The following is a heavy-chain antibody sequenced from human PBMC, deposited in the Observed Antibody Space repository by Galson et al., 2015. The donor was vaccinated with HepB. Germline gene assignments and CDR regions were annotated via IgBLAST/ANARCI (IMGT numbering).Heavy chain of an antibody. CDR3: VKRAWLEY. Sequence: SLRLSCAASGFTLSSHPMSWVRQAPGKGLEWVALISDSGVSTNYADSVKGRFTISRDNSKNTLYLQMNSLRAEDTAIYYCVKRAWLEYWGQGTLVTVSS. V-gene: IGHV3-23*01. J-gene: IGHJ4*02. D-gene: IGHD5-12*01. CDR2: ISDSGVST. CDR1: GFTLSSHP.